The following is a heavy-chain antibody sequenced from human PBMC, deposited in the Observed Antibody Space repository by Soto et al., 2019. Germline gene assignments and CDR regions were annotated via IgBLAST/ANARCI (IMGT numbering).Heavy chain of an antibody. CDR1: GGSFSGYY. CDR2: INHSGST. V-gene: IGHV4-34*01. J-gene: IGHJ3*02. CDR3: ARGPYCSSTSCYRRRVAFDI. D-gene: IGHD2-2*01. Sequence: SETLSLTCAVYGGSFSGYYWSWIRQPPGKGLEWIGEINHSGSTNYNPSLKSRVTISVDTSKNQFSLKLSSVTAADTAVYYCARGPYCSSTSCYRRRVAFDIWGQGTKVTVSS.